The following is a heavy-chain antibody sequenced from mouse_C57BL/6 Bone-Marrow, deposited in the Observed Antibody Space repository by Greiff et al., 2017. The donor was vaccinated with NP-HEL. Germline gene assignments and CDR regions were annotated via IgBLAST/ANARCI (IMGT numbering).Heavy chain of an antibody. CDR3: ARSKVNWEQGFAY. CDR2: IYPGSGST. D-gene: IGHD4-1*01. V-gene: IGHV1-55*01. Sequence: QVQLQQQSGAELVKPGASVKMSCKASGYTFTSYWITWVKQRPGQGLEWIGDIYPGSGSTNYNEKFKSKATLTVDTSSSTAYMQLSSLTSEDSAVYYCARSKVNWEQGFAYWGQGTLVTVSA. J-gene: IGHJ3*01. CDR1: GYTFTSYW.